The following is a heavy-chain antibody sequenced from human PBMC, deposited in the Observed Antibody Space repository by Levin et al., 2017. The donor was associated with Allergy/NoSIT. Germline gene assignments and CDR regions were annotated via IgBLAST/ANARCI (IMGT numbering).Heavy chain of an antibody. Sequence: GGSLRLSCAASGLTFSNYGMHWVRQAPGKGLEWVAVIWYDGNNKYYADSVKGRFTISRDNSKNTLYLQMNRLRAEDTAVYYCARDLNGEIDYWGQGTLVTVSS. D-gene: IGHD2-8*01. CDR3: ARDLNGEIDY. CDR2: IWYDGNNK. J-gene: IGHJ4*02. V-gene: IGHV3-33*01. CDR1: GLTFSNYG.